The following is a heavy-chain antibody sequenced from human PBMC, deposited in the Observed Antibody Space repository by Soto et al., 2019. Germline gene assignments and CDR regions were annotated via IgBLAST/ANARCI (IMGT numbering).Heavy chain of an antibody. V-gene: IGHV6-1*01. CDR2: TYFRSKWYN. Sequence: SQTLSLTCAISGDSVSSNTASWNWIRRSPSRGLEWLGRTYFRSKWYNDYAVSVKSRIIIKPDTSNNQFSLQLNSVTPEDTAVYFCAKGDNLGPKTGYAFDPWGQGIMVTVSS. CDR3: AKGDNLGPKTGYAFDP. CDR1: GDSVSSNTAS. D-gene: IGHD5-12*01. J-gene: IGHJ5*02.